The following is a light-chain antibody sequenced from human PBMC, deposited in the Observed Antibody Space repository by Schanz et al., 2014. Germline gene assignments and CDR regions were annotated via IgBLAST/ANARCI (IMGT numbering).Light chain of an antibody. CDR3: QSYDSSLSASVV. Sequence: QSVLTQPASVSGSPGQSITISCTGSSSDVGSYDLVSWYQQHPGKAPKFMIYEVSKRPSGVSNRFSGSKSGNTASLTISGLQAEDEADYYCQSYDSSLSASVVFGGGTKLTVL. J-gene: IGLJ2*01. CDR2: EVS. V-gene: IGLV2-23*02. CDR1: SSDVGSYDL.